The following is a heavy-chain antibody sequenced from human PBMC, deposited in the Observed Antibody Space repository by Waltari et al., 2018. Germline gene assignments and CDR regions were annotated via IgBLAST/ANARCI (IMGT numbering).Heavy chain of an antibody. D-gene: IGHD2-21*02. V-gene: IGHV4-59*12. CDR1: GGSLTYNY. CDR3: AVGVGSGDFHLDY. CDR2: IYYSGST. J-gene: IGHJ4*02. Sequence: QVQLQESGPGLVKPSETLSLTCAVSGGSLTYNYWSWVRQPPGKGMEWIAYIYYSGSTHYHPSLRSRLTISVDTSTNQFSLNMSSVTATDTAVYYCAVGVGSGDFHLDYWGQGTLVTVSS.